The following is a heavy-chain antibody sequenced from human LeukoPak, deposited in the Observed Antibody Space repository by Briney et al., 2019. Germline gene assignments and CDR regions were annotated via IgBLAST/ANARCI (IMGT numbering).Heavy chain of an antibody. CDR3: ARRGGSGRAFDY. J-gene: IGHJ4*02. CDR2: IYYTGST. V-gene: IGHV4-39*01. D-gene: IGHD1-26*01. Sequence: SETLSLTCSVSGASISGGAYYWGWIRQPPGKGLEWIGSIYYTGSTYDNPSLKSRVTISVDTSKNQFSLKLSSVTAADTAVYYCARRGGSGRAFDYWGQGTLVTVSS. CDR1: GASISGGAYY.